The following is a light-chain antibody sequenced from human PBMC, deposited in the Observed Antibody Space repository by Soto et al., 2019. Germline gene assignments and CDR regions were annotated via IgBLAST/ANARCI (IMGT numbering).Light chain of an antibody. CDR2: AAS. CDR3: QQSYSTPLT. V-gene: IGKV1-39*01. CDR1: QSISSY. J-gene: IGKJ4*01. Sequence: FQMTQSTSSLAASIGVRVTITCLASQSISSYLNRYQQKPGKAAKLLIYAASSLQSGVPSRFSGSGSGTDFTLTISSLQPEDFATYYCQQSYSTPLTFGGGTKVDIK.